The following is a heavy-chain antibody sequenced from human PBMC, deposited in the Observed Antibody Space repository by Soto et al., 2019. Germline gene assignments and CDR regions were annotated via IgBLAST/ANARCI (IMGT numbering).Heavy chain of an antibody. CDR1: GGTFSSYT. V-gene: IGHV1-69*02. Sequence: QVQLVQSGAEVKKPGSSVKVSCKASGGTFSSYTISWVRQAPGQGLEWMGRIIPILGIGNYAQKFQGRVTITADKSTSTAYMELSRLRSADTAVYYCAGRYGDRDYWGQGTLVTVSS. CDR2: IIPILGIG. CDR3: AGRYGDRDY. J-gene: IGHJ4*02. D-gene: IGHD4-17*01.